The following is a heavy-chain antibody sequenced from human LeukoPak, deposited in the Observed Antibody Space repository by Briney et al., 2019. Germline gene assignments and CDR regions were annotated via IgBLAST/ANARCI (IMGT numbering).Heavy chain of an antibody. CDR3: ARHRGSRVGASDY. J-gene: IGHJ4*02. D-gene: IGHD1-26*01. V-gene: IGHV5-51*01. CDR1: GYSFTSYW. Sequence: GESLKISCKGSGYSFTSYWIGWVRQMPGKGLEYVGIIYPFDSETRYSPSFQGQVTISADKSISTAYLQWSSLKASDSAIYYCARHRGSRVGASDYWGQGTLVTVSS. CDR2: IYPFDSET.